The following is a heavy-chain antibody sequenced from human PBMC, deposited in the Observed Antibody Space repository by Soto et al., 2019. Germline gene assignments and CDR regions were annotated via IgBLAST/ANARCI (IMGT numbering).Heavy chain of an antibody. CDR3: ARDVKQLWLKDPVDY. Sequence: GGSLRLSCAASGFTFSDYYMSWIRQAPGKGLEWVSYISSSGSTIYYADSVKGRFTISRDNAKNSLYLQMNSLRAEDTAVYYCARDVKQLWLKDPVDYWGQGTLVTVSS. CDR2: ISSSGSTI. D-gene: IGHD5-18*01. CDR1: GFTFSDYY. J-gene: IGHJ4*02. V-gene: IGHV3-11*01.